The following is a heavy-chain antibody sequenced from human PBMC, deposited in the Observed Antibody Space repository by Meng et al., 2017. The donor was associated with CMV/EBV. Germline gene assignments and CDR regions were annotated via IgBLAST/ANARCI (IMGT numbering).Heavy chain of an antibody. CDR1: VFSLNTSGVS. Sequence: SGPTLVKPTQTLTLTCTFSVFSLNTSGVSVGWIRQPPGKALEWLALIDWKDDKRYSPSLQTRLTVTKDTSTNEVVLTMTNMDAVDTGTYFCAHAYDDFWSGYYLGAFDIWGQGTLVTVSS. V-gene: IGHV2-5*01. CDR3: AHAYDDFWSGYYLGAFDI. CDR2: IDWKDDK. D-gene: IGHD3-3*01. J-gene: IGHJ3*02.